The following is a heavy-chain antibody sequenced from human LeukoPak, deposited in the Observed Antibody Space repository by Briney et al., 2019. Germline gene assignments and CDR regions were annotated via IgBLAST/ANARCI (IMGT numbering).Heavy chain of an antibody. Sequence: PSXTLSLTCTVSGGSISSSSYYWGWIRQPPGKGLEWIVSIYYSGSTYYNPSLKSRLTISVDTSKTQFSLKLSSVTAADTAVYYCARRYYYDSSGYYQGYYFDYWGQGTLVTVSS. CDR1: GGSISSSSYY. J-gene: IGHJ4*02. V-gene: IGHV4-39*01. CDR2: IYYSGST. CDR3: ARRYYYDSSGYYQGYYFDY. D-gene: IGHD3-22*01.